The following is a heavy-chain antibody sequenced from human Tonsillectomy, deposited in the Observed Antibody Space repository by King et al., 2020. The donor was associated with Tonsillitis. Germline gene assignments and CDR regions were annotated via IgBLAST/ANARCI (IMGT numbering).Heavy chain of an antibody. V-gene: IGHV3-11*01. D-gene: IGHD3-3*01. Sequence: VQLVESGGGLVKPGGSLRLSCAASGFTFSDYYMSWIRQAPGKGLEWVSYISSSGSTIYYADSVKGRFTISRDNAKNSLYLQMNSLRAEDTAVYYCARFYYDFWSGTYYDGMDVWGQGTTVTVSS. CDR1: GFTFSDYY. CDR3: ARFYYDFWSGTYYDGMDV. J-gene: IGHJ6*02. CDR2: ISSSGSTI.